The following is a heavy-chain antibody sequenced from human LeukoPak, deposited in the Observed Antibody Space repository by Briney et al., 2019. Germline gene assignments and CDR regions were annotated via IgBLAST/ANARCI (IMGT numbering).Heavy chain of an antibody. CDR2: INPAGSQQ. CDR1: GFMFSDYW. CDR3: VKWGPYCSTHYCPALES. V-gene: IGHV3-7*01. J-gene: IGHJ4*02. D-gene: IGHD4-11*01. Sequence: GGSLILSCTASGFMFSDYWMSWVRQAPGKGPEWVANINPAGSQQYSVDSLKGRFTVSRDNAKKSFYLQMNYLRAEDTAVYYCVKWGPYCSTHYCPALESWGQGTLVTVSS.